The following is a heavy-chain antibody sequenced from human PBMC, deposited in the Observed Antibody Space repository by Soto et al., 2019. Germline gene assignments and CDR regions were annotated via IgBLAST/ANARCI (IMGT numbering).Heavy chain of an antibody. CDR1: GYTFTTYW. V-gene: IGHV5-51*01. Sequence: GESLKISCKTSGYTFTTYWIGWVRQMPGKGLEWMGIINPGDSDTRYSPSFQGQVTISADKSISTAYLQWTSLKASDTAMYYCARRVSSDWYFYYYGLDVWGQGTTVTVS. D-gene: IGHD6-19*01. J-gene: IGHJ6*02. CDR3: ARRVSSDWYFYYYGLDV. CDR2: INPGDSDT.